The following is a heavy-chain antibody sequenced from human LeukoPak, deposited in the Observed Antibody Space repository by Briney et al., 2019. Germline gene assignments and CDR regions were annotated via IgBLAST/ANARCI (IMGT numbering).Heavy chain of an antibody. CDR2: INPGDSDT. CDR3: ARSYYYGSGSYYRGDFDY. J-gene: IGHJ4*02. D-gene: IGHD3-10*01. Sequence: GESLKISCKGSGYIFTTYWITWVRQMPGKGLEWMGIINPGDSDTRYSPSFQGQVTISADKSISTAYLQWSSLKASDTAMYYCARSYYYGSGSYYRGDFDYWGQGTLVTVSS. V-gene: IGHV5-51*01. CDR1: GYIFTTYW.